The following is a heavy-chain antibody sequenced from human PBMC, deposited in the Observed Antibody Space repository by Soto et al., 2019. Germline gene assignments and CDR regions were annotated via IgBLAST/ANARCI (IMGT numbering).Heavy chain of an antibody. Sequence: QVQLQESGPGLLKPSGTLSLTCTVSIGSTTRSNWWSWVRQPPGKGLEWIGEVAHNGYSHPTSSLKSRVTISIDKSRNQFSLRLTSVTAADTAVYYCARNRYDGYDFDSWGQGTLVAVSS. D-gene: IGHD5-12*01. CDR1: IGSTTRSNW. V-gene: IGHV4-4*02. CDR3: ARNRYDGYDFDS. CDR2: VAHNGYS. J-gene: IGHJ4*02.